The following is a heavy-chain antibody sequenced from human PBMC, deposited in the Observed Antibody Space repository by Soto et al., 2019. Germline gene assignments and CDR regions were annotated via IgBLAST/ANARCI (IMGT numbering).Heavy chain of an antibody. V-gene: IGHV3-33*01. J-gene: IGHJ4*02. CDR3: VRECGDYCHFDF. CDR1: GFTFSRYG. Sequence: QVQLVESGGGVVQPGRSLRLSCAASGFTFSRYGMHWVRQAPGKGLEWVAAIWYDGSNKYYAESVKGRYTISRDNSKNTLYLQMNSVRAEDTAMYYCVRECGDYCHFDFWGQGTLVTVSS. D-gene: IGHD4-17*01. CDR2: IWYDGSNK.